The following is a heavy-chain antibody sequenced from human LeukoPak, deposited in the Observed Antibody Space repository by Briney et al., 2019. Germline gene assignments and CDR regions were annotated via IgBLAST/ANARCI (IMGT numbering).Heavy chain of an antibody. CDR3: ARWVGYSNWFDP. Sequence: ASVKVSCKASGYTFTGYYVLWVRQAPGQGLEWTGWINPNRGDTNYAQKFQGRVTMTRDTSIGTAYMELSGLKSDDTAVYYCARWVGYSNWFDPWGQGTLVTVSS. CDR1: GYTFTGYY. D-gene: IGHD2-15*01. CDR2: INPNRGDT. V-gene: IGHV1-2*02. J-gene: IGHJ5*02.